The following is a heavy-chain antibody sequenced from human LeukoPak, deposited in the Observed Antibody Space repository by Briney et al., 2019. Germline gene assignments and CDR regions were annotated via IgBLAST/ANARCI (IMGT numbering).Heavy chain of an antibody. CDR3: AKTQGYYDA. J-gene: IGHJ5*02. D-gene: IGHD2-15*01. Sequence: GRCLRPSCVASGFTFSNYAMRWVRQAPGKGLELVSGIYGSDDKTVYGDAVKGRFTISRDNSKNTLYLQMNSLRADDTAVYYCAKTQGYYDAWGQGALVTVSS. V-gene: IGHV3-23*01. CDR1: GFTFSNYA. CDR2: IYGSDDKT.